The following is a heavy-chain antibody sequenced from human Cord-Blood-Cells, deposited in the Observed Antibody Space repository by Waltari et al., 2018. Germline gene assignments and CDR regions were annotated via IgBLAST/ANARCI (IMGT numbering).Heavy chain of an antibody. V-gene: IGHV4-4*02. Sequence: QVQLQQSGPGLVKPSGTLSLTCAVSGGSISSSNWWSWVRQPPGKGLEWIGEIYHSGSTNYNPSLKSRVTISVDKSKNQFSLKLSSVTAADTAVYYCARVGGDYVSHDAFDIWGQGTMVTVSS. CDR2: IYHSGST. CDR1: GGSISSSNW. J-gene: IGHJ3*02. D-gene: IGHD4-17*01. CDR3: ARVGGDYVSHDAFDI.